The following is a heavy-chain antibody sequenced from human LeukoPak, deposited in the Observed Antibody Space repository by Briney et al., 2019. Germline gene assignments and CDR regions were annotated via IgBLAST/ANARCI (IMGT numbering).Heavy chain of an antibody. J-gene: IGHJ4*02. V-gene: IGHV1-2*02. D-gene: IGHD3-22*01. CDR2: ISPKSGAT. Sequence: ASVNVSCKTSGYTFIDYYMYWVRQAPGQGREWMGWISPKSGATDYAQKFQGSVTMTWDTSMTTAYMQLSSLRSDDTAVYFCARGEHSYDSSGREFEYWGQGTLVTVSS. CDR1: GYTFIDYY. CDR3: ARGEHSYDSSGREFEY.